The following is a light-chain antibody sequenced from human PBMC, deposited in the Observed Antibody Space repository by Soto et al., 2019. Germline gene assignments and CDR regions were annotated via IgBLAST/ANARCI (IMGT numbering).Light chain of an antibody. CDR3: QQRSNWPIT. CDR2: VAS. J-gene: IGKJ5*01. V-gene: IGKV3-11*01. Sequence: EIVLTQSPATLSLSPGERATLSCRASQSVSSYLAWYQQKPGQAPGLLIYVASNRATSIPARFSGSGSGTDFTLTISSLEPEDFAVYYCQQRSNWPITFGQGTRLEIK. CDR1: QSVSSY.